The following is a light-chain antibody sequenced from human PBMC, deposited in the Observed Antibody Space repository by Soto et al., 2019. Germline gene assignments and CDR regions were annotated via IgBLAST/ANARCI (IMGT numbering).Light chain of an antibody. CDR3: MQGTRCRWT. CDR2: KVS. CDR1: QSLVYSDGNTY. Sequence: DVVMTQSPLSLPVTLGQAASISCRSSQSLVYSDGNTYLTWFHQRPGQSPRRLIYKVSNRDSGAQERFRGSGAGTDLTLKISRVEAVDVGVYYCMQGTRCRWTFGKGNKEEIK. J-gene: IGKJ1*01. V-gene: IGKV2-30*01.